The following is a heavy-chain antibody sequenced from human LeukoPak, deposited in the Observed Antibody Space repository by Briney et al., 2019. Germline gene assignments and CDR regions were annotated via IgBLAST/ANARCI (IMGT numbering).Heavy chain of an antibody. J-gene: IGHJ6*04. Sequence: GGSLRLSCAASGFTVSSNYMSWVRQAPGKGLVWVSHINSDGSYTSYADCVKGRFTISRDNAKNTLYLQMNSLRAEDTAVYYCARDVGYGMDVWGKGTTVTVSS. D-gene: IGHD2-15*01. CDR1: GFTVSSNY. CDR2: INSDGSYT. CDR3: ARDVGYGMDV. V-gene: IGHV3-74*01.